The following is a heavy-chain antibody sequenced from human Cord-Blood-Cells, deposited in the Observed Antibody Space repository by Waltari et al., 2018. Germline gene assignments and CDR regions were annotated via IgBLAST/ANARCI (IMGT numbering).Heavy chain of an antibody. CDR1: GYSISSGYY. CDR2: IYHRGST. D-gene: IGHD6-6*01. V-gene: IGHV4-38-2*02. J-gene: IGHJ3*02. CDR3: ASIAARDAFDI. Sequence: QVQLQESGPGLVKPSETLSLTCTVSGYSISSGYYWGWIRQPPGKGLEWIGSIYHRGSTIYNPSLKRRVTISVDTSKNQFSLKLRSVAAADTAVYYCASIAARDAFDIWGQGTMVTVSS.